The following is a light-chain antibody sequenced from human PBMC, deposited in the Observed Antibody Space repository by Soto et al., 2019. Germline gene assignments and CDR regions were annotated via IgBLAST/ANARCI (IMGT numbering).Light chain of an antibody. Sequence: EIEMTQSPATLSVSPGERATLSCRASQSVSSNLAWYQQKSGQPPRLLIYDASTRATGIPARFSGSGSGTEFTLTISSLQSEDCAVYYCQQYNNWPPLTFGGGTKVEIK. CDR3: QQYNNWPPLT. CDR1: QSVSSN. CDR2: DAS. J-gene: IGKJ4*01. V-gene: IGKV3-15*01.